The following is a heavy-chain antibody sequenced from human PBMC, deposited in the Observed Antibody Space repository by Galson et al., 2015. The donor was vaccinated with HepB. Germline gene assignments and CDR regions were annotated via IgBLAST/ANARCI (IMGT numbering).Heavy chain of an antibody. CDR3: ARGYSRSWYSGLGY. Sequence: SLRLSCAASGFTVSSNYMTWVRQAPGKGLEWVSVIYNGGTTDYADSVKGRFTISRDNSKNTLYLQMHSLRTEDTAVYYCARGYSRSWYSGLGYWGQGTLVTVSS. D-gene: IGHD6-13*01. J-gene: IGHJ4*02. CDR2: IYNGGTT. V-gene: IGHV3-53*01. CDR1: GFTVSSNY.